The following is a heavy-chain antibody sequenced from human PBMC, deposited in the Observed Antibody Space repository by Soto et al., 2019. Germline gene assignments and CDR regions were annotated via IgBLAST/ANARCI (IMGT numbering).Heavy chain of an antibody. D-gene: IGHD4-17*01. Sequence: SETLSLTCTVSGGSISSGDYYWSWIRQPPGKGLEWIGYIYYSGSTYYNPSLKSRVTISVDTSKNQFSLKLSSVTAADTAVYYCARVEKYGDYVFDWGQGTLVTVSS. CDR2: IYYSGST. CDR3: ARVEKYGDYVFD. J-gene: IGHJ4*02. CDR1: GGSISSGDYY. V-gene: IGHV4-30-4*01.